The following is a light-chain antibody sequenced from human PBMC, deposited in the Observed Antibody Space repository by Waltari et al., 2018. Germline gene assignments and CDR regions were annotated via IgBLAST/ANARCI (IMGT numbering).Light chain of an antibody. Sequence: DIQMTQSPFSLSASVGDRVTIPCRASHSISSYLNWYQQKPGKAPKLLIYAASSLQRGIPSRFSGSGSGRDFSLSISSLQPEEFATYCCQQSYSQTRTCGQGTKVEIK. J-gene: IGKJ1*01. CDR1: HSISSY. V-gene: IGKV1-39*01. CDR3: QQSYSQTRT. CDR2: AAS.